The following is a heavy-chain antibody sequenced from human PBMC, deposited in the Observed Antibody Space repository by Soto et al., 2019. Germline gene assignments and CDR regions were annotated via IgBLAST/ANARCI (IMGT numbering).Heavy chain of an antibody. J-gene: IGHJ4*02. Sequence: ASVKVSCKASGYTFTGYAMHWVRQAPGQRLEWMGWINAGNGNTKYSQKFQGRVTITRDTSASTAYMELRSMRSDDTAVYYCARWLHRYFDYWGQGTLVTVSS. V-gene: IGHV1-3*01. CDR2: INAGNGNT. D-gene: IGHD5-12*01. CDR3: ARWLHRYFDY. CDR1: GYTFTGYA.